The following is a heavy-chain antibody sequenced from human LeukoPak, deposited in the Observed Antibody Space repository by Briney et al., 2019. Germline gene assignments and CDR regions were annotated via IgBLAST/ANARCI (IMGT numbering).Heavy chain of an antibody. V-gene: IGHV3-23*01. Sequence: GGSLRLSCAASGFTFSSYAMSWVRQAPGKGLEWVSAISGSGGSTYYADSVKGRFTISRDNSMNTLYLQMNSLRAEDTAVYYCASPSERNSGWSKNWYFDLWGRGTLVTVSS. CDR3: ASPSERNSGWSKNWYFDL. D-gene: IGHD6-19*01. CDR2: ISGSGGST. CDR1: GFTFSSYA. J-gene: IGHJ2*01.